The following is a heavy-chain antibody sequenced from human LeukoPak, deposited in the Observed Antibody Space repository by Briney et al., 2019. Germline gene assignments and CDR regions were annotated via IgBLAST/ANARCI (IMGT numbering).Heavy chain of an antibody. CDR1: GYSISSGYY. CDR2: IYYSGNT. Sequence: SETLSLTCTVSGYSISSGYYWGWIRQPPGQGLEWIGSIYYSGNTYYNASPKSQVSISIDTSKNQFSLKLSSVTAADTAVYYCARLSDLGYCSGGSCYPSPAWDYWGQGTLVTVSS. CDR3: ARLSDLGYCSGGSCYPSPAWDY. D-gene: IGHD2-15*01. V-gene: IGHV4-38-2*02. J-gene: IGHJ4*02.